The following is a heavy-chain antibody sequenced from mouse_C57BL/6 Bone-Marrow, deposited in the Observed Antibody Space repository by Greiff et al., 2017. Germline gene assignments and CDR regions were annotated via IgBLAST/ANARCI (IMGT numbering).Heavy chain of an antibody. J-gene: IGHJ3*01. CDR2: IYPRSGNT. Sequence: QVQLQQSGAELARPGASVKLSCKASGYTFTSYGISWVKQRTGQGLEWIGEIYPRSGNTYYNEKFKGKATLTADKSSSTAYMELRSLTSEDAAVYCCAREGYYGREGVAYWGQGTLVTVSA. CDR1: GYTFTSYG. D-gene: IGHD1-1*01. CDR3: AREGYYGREGVAY. V-gene: IGHV1-81*01.